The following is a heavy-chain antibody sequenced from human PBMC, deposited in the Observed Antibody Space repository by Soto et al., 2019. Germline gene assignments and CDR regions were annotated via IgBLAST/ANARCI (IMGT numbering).Heavy chain of an antibody. CDR3: ARRLGYCTNGVCSYNWFDP. V-gene: IGHV1-69*13. CDR2: IIPIFGTA. CDR1: GGTFSSYA. D-gene: IGHD2-8*01. J-gene: IGHJ5*02. Sequence: SVKVSCKASGGTFSSYAISWVRQAPGQGLEWMGGIIPIFGTANYAQKFQGRVTITADESTSTAYMELSSLRFEDTAVYYCARRLGYCTNGVCSYNWFDPWGQGTLVTGAS.